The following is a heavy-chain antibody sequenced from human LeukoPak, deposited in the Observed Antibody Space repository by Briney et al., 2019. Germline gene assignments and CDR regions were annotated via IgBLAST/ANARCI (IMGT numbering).Heavy chain of an antibody. CDR1: GFTFDDYA. D-gene: IGHD3-10*01. CDR3: AKDITMVRGVPY. CDR2: ISWNSGSI. Sequence: GRSLRLSCAASGFTFDDYAMHWVRQAPGKGLEWVSDISWNSGSIGYADSVKGRFTISRDNAKNSLYLQMNSLRAEDTALYYCAKDITMVRGVPYWGQGTLVTVSS. J-gene: IGHJ4*02. V-gene: IGHV3-9*01.